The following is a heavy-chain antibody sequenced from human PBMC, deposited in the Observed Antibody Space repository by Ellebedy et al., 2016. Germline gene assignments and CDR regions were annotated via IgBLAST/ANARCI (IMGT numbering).Heavy chain of an antibody. CDR3: VGAIDY. CDR2: ISYDGSNK. Sequence: GGSLRLXCAASGFTFSSYGMHWVRQAPGKGLEWVAVISYDGSNKYYADSVKGRFTISRDNARKSLYLQMNSLRIEDTAVYHCVGAIDYWGQGTLVTVSS. V-gene: IGHV3-30*03. J-gene: IGHJ4*02. D-gene: IGHD4/OR15-4a*01. CDR1: GFTFSSYG.